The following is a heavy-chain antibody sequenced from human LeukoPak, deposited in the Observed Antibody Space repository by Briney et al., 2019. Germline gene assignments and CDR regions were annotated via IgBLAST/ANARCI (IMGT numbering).Heavy chain of an antibody. CDR1: GFTFSSYA. CDR2: ISGSGGST. CDR3: AKGALVVGSGYYFDY. J-gene: IGHJ4*02. V-gene: IGHV3-23*01. Sequence: PGGSLRPSCAAPGFTFSSYAMSWVRQAPGKGLEWVSAISGSGGSTYYADSVKGRFTISRDNSKNTLYLQMNSLRAGETALFSCAKGALVVGSGYYFDYWGRGTLVTVSS. D-gene: IGHD2-8*02.